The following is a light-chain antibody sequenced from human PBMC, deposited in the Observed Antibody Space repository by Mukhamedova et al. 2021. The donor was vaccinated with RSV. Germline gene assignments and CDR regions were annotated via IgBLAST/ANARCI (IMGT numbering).Light chain of an antibody. CDR2: DAS. V-gene: IGKV1-33*01. Sequence: WYQRRVHGKAPRLLIHDASNLETGVPSRFSGSGSGTDFTFTISSLQSEDIATYYCQQYDRIPITFGQGTRLETK. CDR3: QQYDRIPIT. J-gene: IGKJ5*01.